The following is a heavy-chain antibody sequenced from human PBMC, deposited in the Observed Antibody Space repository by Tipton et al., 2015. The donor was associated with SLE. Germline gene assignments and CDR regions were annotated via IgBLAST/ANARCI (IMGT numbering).Heavy chain of an antibody. CDR3: AGLRVTSDAFDI. CDR1: GGSVSSYY. Sequence: TPSLTCTVSGGSVSSYYWGWIRQPPGKGLEWIGYIYYSGSTNYNPSLKSRVTISVDTSKNQFSLKLSSVTAADTAVYYCAGLRVTSDAFDIWGQGTMVTVSS. J-gene: IGHJ3*02. D-gene: IGHD2-21*02. V-gene: IGHV4-59*02. CDR2: IYYSGST.